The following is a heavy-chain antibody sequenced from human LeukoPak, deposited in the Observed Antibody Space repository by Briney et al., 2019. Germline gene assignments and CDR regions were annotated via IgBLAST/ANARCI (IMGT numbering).Heavy chain of an antibody. CDR3: ARVRYYDSSGPSDY. D-gene: IGHD3-22*01. CDR2: ISYDGSNK. CDR1: GFTFSSYG. J-gene: IGHJ4*02. V-gene: IGHV3-30*03. Sequence: GRSLRLSCAASGFTFSSYGMHWVRQAPGKGLEWVAVISYDGSNKYYADSVKGRFTISRDNSKNTLYLQMNSLRAEDTAVYYCARVRYYDSSGPSDYWGQGTLVTVSS.